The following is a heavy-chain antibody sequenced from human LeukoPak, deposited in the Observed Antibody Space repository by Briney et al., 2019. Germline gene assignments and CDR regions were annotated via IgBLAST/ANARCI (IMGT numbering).Heavy chain of an antibody. J-gene: IGHJ4*02. CDR3: ARDTPRPVPRGFEF. CDR2: INPNSGGT. V-gene: IGHV1-2*02. Sequence: ASVKVSCKASGYTFTGYYMHWVRQAPGQGLEWMGWINPNSGGTNYAQKFQGRVTMTRDTSISTAYMELSRLRSDDTAVYYCARDTPRPVPRGFEFWGQGTLVTVSS. CDR1: GYTFTGYY.